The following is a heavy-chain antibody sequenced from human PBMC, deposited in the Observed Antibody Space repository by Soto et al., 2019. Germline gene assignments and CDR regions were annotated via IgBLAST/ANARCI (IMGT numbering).Heavy chain of an antibody. CDR1: GYTFTGYY. CDR3: ARDQKPMVRGVGAFDI. J-gene: IGHJ3*02. D-gene: IGHD3-10*01. CDR2: INPNSGGT. Sequence: ASVKVSCKASGYTFTGYYMHWVRQAPGQGLEWMGWINPNSGGTNYAQKFQGWVTMTRDTSISTAYMELSRLRSDDTAVYYCARDQKPMVRGVGAFDIWGQGTMVTVSS. V-gene: IGHV1-2*04.